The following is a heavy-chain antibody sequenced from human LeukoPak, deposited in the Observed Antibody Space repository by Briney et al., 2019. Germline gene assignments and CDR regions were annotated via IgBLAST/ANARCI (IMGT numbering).Heavy chain of an antibody. J-gene: IGHJ3*02. D-gene: IGHD1-26*01. CDR2: IYSGGST. V-gene: IGHV3-53*01. CDR1: GFTVSSNY. Sequence: GGSLRLSCAASGFTVSSNYMSWVRQAPGKGLEWVSVIYSGGSTYYADSVKGRFTISRGNAKNSLYLQMNSLRPGDTAVYYCAREGSYLDAFDMWGRGTMVTVSS. CDR3: AREGSYLDAFDM.